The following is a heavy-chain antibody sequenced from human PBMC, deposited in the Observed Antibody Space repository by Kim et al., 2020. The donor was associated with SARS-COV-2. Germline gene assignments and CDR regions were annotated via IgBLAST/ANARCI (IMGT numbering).Heavy chain of an antibody. V-gene: IGHV3-9*01. D-gene: IGHD2-2*01. J-gene: IGHJ6*02. Sequence: AEPETGRFTISRDNAKNSLYLQMNSLRAEDTALYYCAKDIAPNQYGMDVWGQGTTVTVSS. CDR3: AKDIAPNQYGMDV.